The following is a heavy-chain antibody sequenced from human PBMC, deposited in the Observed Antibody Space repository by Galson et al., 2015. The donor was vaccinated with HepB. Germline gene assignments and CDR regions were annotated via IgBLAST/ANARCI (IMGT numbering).Heavy chain of an antibody. CDR3: ARGPHDYGDYDLDY. D-gene: IGHD4-17*01. CDR1: GGSISSYY. Sequence: ETLSLTCTVSGGSISSYYWSWLRQAPGKGLEWIGYIYYSGSTNYNPSLKSRVTISVDTSKNQFSLKLSSVTAADTAVYYCARGPHDYGDYDLDYWGQGTLVTVSS. CDR2: IYYSGST. V-gene: IGHV4-59*01. J-gene: IGHJ4*02.